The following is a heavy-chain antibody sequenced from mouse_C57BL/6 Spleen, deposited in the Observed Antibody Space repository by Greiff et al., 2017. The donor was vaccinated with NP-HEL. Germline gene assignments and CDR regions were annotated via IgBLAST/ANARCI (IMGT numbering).Heavy chain of an antibody. CDR3: ARRGAYYSNLFAY. Sequence: QVHVKQSGAELVKPGASVKISCKASGYAFSSYWMNWVKQRPGKGLEWIGQIYPGDGDTNYNGKFKGKATLTADKSSSTAYMQLSSLTSEDSAVYFCARRGAYYSNLFAYWGQGTLVTVSA. CDR2: IYPGDGDT. D-gene: IGHD2-5*01. J-gene: IGHJ3*01. V-gene: IGHV1-80*01. CDR1: GYAFSSYW.